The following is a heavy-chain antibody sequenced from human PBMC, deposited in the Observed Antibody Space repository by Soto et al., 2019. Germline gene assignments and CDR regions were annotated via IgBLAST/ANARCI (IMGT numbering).Heavy chain of an antibody. Sequence: EVQLVESGGGLVRPGGSVRLSCAASGFAVGSNYMSWVLQAPGKGLEWVSLIYIGGGTHYADSVKGRFTISRDNSKNTLYLQMNSLRAEDTAVYHCTRGFCNSSSCYANWFDPWGQGTLVTVSS. D-gene: IGHD2-2*01. CDR2: IYIGGGT. V-gene: IGHV3-66*01. J-gene: IGHJ5*02. CDR1: GFAVGSNY. CDR3: TRGFCNSSSCYANWFDP.